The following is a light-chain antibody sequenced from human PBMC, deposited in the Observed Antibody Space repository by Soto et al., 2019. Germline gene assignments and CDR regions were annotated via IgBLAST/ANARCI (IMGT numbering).Light chain of an antibody. J-gene: IGKJ4*01. CDR3: QEYNYWHPIT. CDR2: GAS. Sequence: EIVLTQSPASLSLSPGERATLSCMGTQSVRSSLAWYLQQPGQAPRLLIYGASTRATGIPVRFSGSGSGTEFTLTITSLQSEDSAVYYCQEYNYWHPITFGGGTKVDIK. CDR1: QSVRSS. V-gene: IGKV3-15*01.